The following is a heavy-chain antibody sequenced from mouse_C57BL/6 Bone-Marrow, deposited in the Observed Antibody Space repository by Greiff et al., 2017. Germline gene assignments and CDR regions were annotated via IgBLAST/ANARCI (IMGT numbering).Heavy chain of an antibody. V-gene: IGHV1-63*01. Sequence: QVQLQQPGAELVRPGTSVKMSCKASGYTFTNYWIGWAKQRPGHGLEWIGDIYPGGGYTNYNEKFKGKATLTADKSSSTAYMQISSLTSEDSAIYYCARHDYDPWFAYWGQGTLVTGSA. CDR1: GYTFTNYW. D-gene: IGHD2-4*01. CDR3: ARHDYDPWFAY. CDR2: IYPGGGYT. J-gene: IGHJ3*01.